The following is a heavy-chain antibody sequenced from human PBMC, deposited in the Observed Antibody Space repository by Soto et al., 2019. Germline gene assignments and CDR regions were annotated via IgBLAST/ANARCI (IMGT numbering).Heavy chain of an antibody. J-gene: IGHJ6*02. Sequence: EVQLLESGGGLVQPGGSLRLSCAASGFTFSSYAMSWVRQAPGKGLEWVSAMSGSGGSTYYADSVKGRFTISRDNSKNTLYLQVNSLRAEDTAVYYCAKDIWRPRVVIPDVWGQGTTVTVSS. V-gene: IGHV3-23*01. CDR2: MSGSGGST. CDR3: AKDIWRPRVVIPDV. CDR1: GFTFSSYA. D-gene: IGHD3-3*01.